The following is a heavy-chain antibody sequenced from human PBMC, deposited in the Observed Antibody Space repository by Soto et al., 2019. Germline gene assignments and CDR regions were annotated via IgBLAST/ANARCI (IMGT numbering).Heavy chain of an antibody. CDR2: ISYDGSNK. D-gene: IGHD3-16*01. Sequence: LRLSCAASGFTFSSYGMHWVRQAPGKGLEWVAVISYDGSNKYYADSVKGRFTISRDNSKNTLYLQMNSLRAEDTAVYYCAKWGLAFDYWGQGTLVTSPQ. J-gene: IGHJ4*02. CDR3: AKWGLAFDY. CDR1: GFTFSSYG. V-gene: IGHV3-30*18.